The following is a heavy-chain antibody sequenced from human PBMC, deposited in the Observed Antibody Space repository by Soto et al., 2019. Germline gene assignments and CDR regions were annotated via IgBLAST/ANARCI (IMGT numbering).Heavy chain of an antibody. D-gene: IGHD2-15*01. Sequence: QVQLVESGGGVVQPARSLRLSCAASGLTFSSYALHWVRQAPGKGLEWVAVISYDGGNEYYADSVKGRFTISRDNSKNTLNLQMNSLRAEGTAVYYCAEDRKAAIEQNYYYGMDVSGQGTTVTASS. V-gene: IGHV3-30-3*02. CDR3: AEDRKAAIEQNYYYGMDV. CDR2: ISYDGGNE. J-gene: IGHJ6*02. CDR1: GLTFSSYA.